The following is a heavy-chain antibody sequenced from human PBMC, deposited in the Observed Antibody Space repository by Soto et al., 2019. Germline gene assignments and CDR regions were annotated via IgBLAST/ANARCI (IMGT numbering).Heavy chain of an antibody. Sequence: QVQLLQSGAEVKKPGASVRVSCKASGYSFTRFGISWVRQAPGQGLEWVGRISTYNGNTKYAQKLQGRVTVSTDTSTSRAYLEMRSLRSDDTSVYSCAGDRQYSTSPQVFDYWGQGTLLTVCS. V-gene: IGHV1-18*01. CDR2: ISTYNGNT. D-gene: IGHD6-6*01. CDR3: AGDRQYSTSPQVFDY. J-gene: IGHJ4*02. CDR1: GYSFTRFG.